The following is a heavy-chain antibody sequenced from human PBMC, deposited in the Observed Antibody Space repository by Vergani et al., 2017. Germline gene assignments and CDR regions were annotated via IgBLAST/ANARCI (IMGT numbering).Heavy chain of an antibody. D-gene: IGHD3-22*01. CDR1: GGSISSSSYY. J-gene: IGHJ4*02. CDR2: IYYSGST. V-gene: IGHV4-39*07. Sequence: QLQLQESGPGLVKPSETLSLTCTVSGGSISSSSYYWGWIRQPPGKGLEWIGSIYYSGSTYYNPSLKSRVTISVATSKNQCSLKLSSLTAADTAVYYCARDRAGAPTYYYDSSGLYYFDYWGQGTLVTVSS. CDR3: ARDRAGAPTYYYDSSGLYYFDY.